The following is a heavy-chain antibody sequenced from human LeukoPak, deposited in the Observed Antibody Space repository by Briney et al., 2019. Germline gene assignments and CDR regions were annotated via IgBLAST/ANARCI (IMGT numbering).Heavy chain of an antibody. CDR1: GDSIRRSSY. CDR2: IHHSGRT. D-gene: IGHD5-12*01. CDR3: ARRGHNSGSSRGWYFDL. J-gene: IGHJ2*01. V-gene: IGHV4-59*08. Sequence: SETLSLTCTVSGDSIRRSSYWNWIRQPPGKRLERLGSIHHSGRTNFNPSLESRVRISVDTSKNKFSLRLRSVTAADTAVYYCARRGHNSGSSRGWYFDLWGRGTLVTVSS.